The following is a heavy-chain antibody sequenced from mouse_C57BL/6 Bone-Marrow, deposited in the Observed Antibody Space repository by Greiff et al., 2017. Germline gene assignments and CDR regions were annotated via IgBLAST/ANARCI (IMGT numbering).Heavy chain of an antibody. CDR3: TTKVEYYGSDY. Sequence: EVKLLESGAELVRPGASVKLSCTASGFNIKDDYMHWVKQRPEQGLEWIGWIDPENGDTEYASKFQGKATITADTSSNTAYLQLSSLTSEDTAVYYCTTKVEYYGSDYWGQGTTLTVSS. D-gene: IGHD1-1*01. CDR1: GFNIKDDY. V-gene: IGHV14-4*01. J-gene: IGHJ2*01. CDR2: IDPENGDT.